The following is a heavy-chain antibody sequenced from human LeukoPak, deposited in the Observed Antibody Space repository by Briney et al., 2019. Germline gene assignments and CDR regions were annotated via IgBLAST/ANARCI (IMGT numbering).Heavy chain of an antibody. Sequence: SETLALTCTVSGGSVSSSTYYWGWIRQPPGKGLEWIGSIYYSGSTYYNPSLKSRVTISVDTSKNQFSLKLSSVTAADTAVYHCARRRSGSYYEYSDWGQGTLVTVSS. D-gene: IGHD1-26*01. CDR2: IYYSGST. CDR3: ARRRSGSYYEYSD. V-gene: IGHV4-39*01. CDR1: GGSVSSSTYY. J-gene: IGHJ4*02.